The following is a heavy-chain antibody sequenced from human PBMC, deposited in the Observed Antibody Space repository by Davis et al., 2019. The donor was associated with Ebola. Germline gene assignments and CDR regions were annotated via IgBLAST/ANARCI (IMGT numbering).Heavy chain of an antibody. Sequence: GESLKISCAASGFTFSNYWMSWVRQAPGKGPEWVAIIRGSGDGTYSAYADSVKGRFSISRDNSKDMVYLQLNSLRAEDTAVYYCARVKIGYSLRWFDPWGQGTLVTVSS. CDR2: IRGSGDGT. V-gene: IGHV3-23*01. D-gene: IGHD5-18*01. CDR1: GFTFSNYW. CDR3: ARVKIGYSLRWFDP. J-gene: IGHJ5*02.